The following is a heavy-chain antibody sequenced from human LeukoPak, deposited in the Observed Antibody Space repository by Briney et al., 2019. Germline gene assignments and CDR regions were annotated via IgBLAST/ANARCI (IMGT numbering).Heavy chain of an antibody. Sequence: PGGSLRLSCAASGFTFSIYSMNWVRQAPGKGREWVSSICGSSTSIYHADSVKGRFTISRDNAKNSLYLQMNSLRAEDTAVYYCAKEAGQDYGALDAFDIWGQGTMVTVSS. CDR2: ICGSSTSI. D-gene: IGHD4-17*01. J-gene: IGHJ3*02. V-gene: IGHV3-21*01. CDR3: AKEAGQDYGALDAFDI. CDR1: GFTFSIYS.